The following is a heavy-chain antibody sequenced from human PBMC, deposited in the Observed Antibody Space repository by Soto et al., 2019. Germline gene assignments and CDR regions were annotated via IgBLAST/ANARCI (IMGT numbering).Heavy chain of an antibody. Sequence: QVQLVQSGAEVKKPGSSVKVSCKASGGTISSHAITWVRQAPGQGIEWMGGIIPIFGTANYAQKFKGRGTTTADESTSTAYRKLSSLGSEDTAPYYCAGTSRIPYCHGMDVWGQGSTVTVSS. V-gene: IGHV1-69*01. CDR1: GGTISSHA. CDR3: AGTSRIPYCHGMDV. D-gene: IGHD2-21*01. J-gene: IGHJ6*02. CDR2: IIPIFGTA.